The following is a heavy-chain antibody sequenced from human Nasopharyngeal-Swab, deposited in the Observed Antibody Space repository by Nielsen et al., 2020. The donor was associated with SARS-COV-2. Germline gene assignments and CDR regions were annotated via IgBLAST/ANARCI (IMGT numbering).Heavy chain of an antibody. Sequence: SETLSLTCTVSGGSISSYYWSWIRQPPGKGLEWIGYIYYSGSTNYNPSLKSRVTISADTSKNQFSLKLSSVTAADTAVYYCARGHPTIAVAGTNYYYGMDVWGQGTTVTVSS. D-gene: IGHD6-19*01. CDR1: GGSISSYY. CDR2: IYYSGST. V-gene: IGHV4-59*01. CDR3: ARGHPTIAVAGTNYYYGMDV. J-gene: IGHJ6*02.